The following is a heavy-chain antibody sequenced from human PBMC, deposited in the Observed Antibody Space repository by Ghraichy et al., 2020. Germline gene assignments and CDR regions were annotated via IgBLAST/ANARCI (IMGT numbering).Heavy chain of an antibody. Sequence: SETLSLTCAVYVGSFNGYYWSWIRQPPGQGLEWIGEIHPTGTTNNSPSLKSRLTLLVDTSKNQFSLLLKSVTAADTAVYYCARRRQTWSAAEGDAFDIWSQGAMVTVSS. J-gene: IGHJ3*02. CDR2: IHPTGTT. V-gene: IGHV4-34*01. CDR3: ARRRQTWSAAEGDAFDI. CDR1: VGSFNGYY. D-gene: IGHD5-18*01.